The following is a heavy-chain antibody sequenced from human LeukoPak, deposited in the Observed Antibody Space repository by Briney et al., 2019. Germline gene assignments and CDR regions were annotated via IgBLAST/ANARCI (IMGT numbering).Heavy chain of an antibody. Sequence: GGSLRLSCAASGFTFSSYAMSWVRQAPGEGLECISVISGSGGNTYYADSVKGRFTISRDNSKSTLYLQIHSLRAEDTALYYCATNWNLDYRGQGTLVTVSS. V-gene: IGHV3-23*01. D-gene: IGHD1-1*01. CDR3: ATNWNLDY. J-gene: IGHJ4*02. CDR2: ISGSGGNT. CDR1: GFTFSSYA.